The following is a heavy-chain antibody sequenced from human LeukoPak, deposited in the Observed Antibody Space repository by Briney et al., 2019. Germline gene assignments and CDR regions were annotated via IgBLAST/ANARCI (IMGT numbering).Heavy chain of an antibody. CDR1: GGSISSSSYY. CDR2: IYYSGSA. J-gene: IGHJ4*02. D-gene: IGHD5/OR15-5a*01. CDR3: ARHGYSVVGGWPYYFDY. V-gene: IGHV4-39*01. Sequence: PSETLSLTCTVSGGSISSSSYYWGWIRQPPGKGLEWIGSIYYSGSAYYNPSLKSRVTISVDTSKNQFSLKLSSVTAADTAVYYCARHGYSVVGGWPYYFDYWGQGTLVTISS.